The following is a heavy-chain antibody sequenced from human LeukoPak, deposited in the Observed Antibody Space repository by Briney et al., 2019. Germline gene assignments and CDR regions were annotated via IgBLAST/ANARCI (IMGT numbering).Heavy chain of an antibody. V-gene: IGHV1-69*01. CDR1: GGTFSSYA. CDR3: ARAPATAIPEGPFDY. D-gene: IGHD2-2*02. CDR2: IIPIFGTA. Sequence: SVKVSCKASGGTFSSYAISWVRQAPGQGLEWMGGIIPIFGTANYAQKFQGRVTITADESTSTAYMELSSLRSEDTAVYYCARAPATAIPEGPFDYWGQGTLVTVSS. J-gene: IGHJ4*02.